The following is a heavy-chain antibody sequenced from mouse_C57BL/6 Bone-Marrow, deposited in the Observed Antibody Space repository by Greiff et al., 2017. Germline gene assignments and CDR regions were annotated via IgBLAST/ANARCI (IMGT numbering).Heavy chain of an antibody. D-gene: IGHD2-5*01. CDR2: IDPSDSYT. CDR3: ARGGYYSNYPYAMDY. Sequence: QVQLQQPGAELVRPGTSVKLSCKASGYTFTSYWMHWVKQRPGQGLEWIGVIDPSDSYTNYNQKFKGKATLTVDTSSSTAYMQLSSLTSEDSAVYYCARGGYYSNYPYAMDYWGQGTSVTVSS. CDR1: GYTFTSYW. J-gene: IGHJ4*01. V-gene: IGHV1-59*01.